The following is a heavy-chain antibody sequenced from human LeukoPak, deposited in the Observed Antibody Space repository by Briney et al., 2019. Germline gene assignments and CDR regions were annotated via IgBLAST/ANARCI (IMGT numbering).Heavy chain of an antibody. V-gene: IGHV1-46*01. CDR2: ITPTSGST. J-gene: IGHJ6*03. D-gene: IGHD3-16*01. CDR1: GYTFTSYF. CDR3: ARAGDDEESYYCMDV. Sequence: ASVKVSCKASGYTFTSYFIHWVRQAPGQGLEWMGLITPTSGSTIYAQKFQGRVTMTRDTSTTTVYMELSSLISEDTAVYYCARAGDDEESYYCMDVWGRGTKVTVSS.